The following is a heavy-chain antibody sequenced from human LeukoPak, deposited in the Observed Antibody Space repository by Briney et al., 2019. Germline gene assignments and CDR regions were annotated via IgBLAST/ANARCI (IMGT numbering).Heavy chain of an antibody. Sequence: GGSLRLSCAASGFTFSSYSMNWVRQAPGKGLEWVSYISSSSSTIYYADSVKGRFTISRDNAKNSLYLQMNSLRAEDTAVYYCARYVYDSSGYSSQYWGQGTLVTVSS. J-gene: IGHJ4*02. CDR3: ARYVYDSSGYSSQY. CDR2: ISSSSSTI. D-gene: IGHD3-22*01. CDR1: GFTFSSYS. V-gene: IGHV3-48*01.